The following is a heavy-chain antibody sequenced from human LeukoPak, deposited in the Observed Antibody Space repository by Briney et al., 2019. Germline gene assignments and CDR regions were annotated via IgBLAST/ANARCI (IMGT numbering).Heavy chain of an antibody. CDR2: IYPRDSDT. CDR3: AAVVPAGYYYFDY. D-gene: IGHD2-2*01. V-gene: IGHV5-51*01. CDR1: GYSFTSYW. J-gene: IGHJ4*02. Sequence: GESLKISCKGSGYSFTSYWIGWVRQMPGKGLEWMGIIYPRDSDTRYSPSFQGQVTISADKSISTAYLQWSSLKASDTAMYYCAAVVPAGYYYFDYWGQGTLVTVSS.